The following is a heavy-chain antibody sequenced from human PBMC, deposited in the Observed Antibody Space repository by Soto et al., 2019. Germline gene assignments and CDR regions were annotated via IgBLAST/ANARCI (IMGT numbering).Heavy chain of an antibody. V-gene: IGHV1-24*01. CDR2: FDPEDGET. CDR3: ATAPKSDSPEFAP. J-gene: IGHJ5*02. D-gene: IGHD2-21*01. CDR1: GYTLTGLS. Sequence: GASVKVSCKVSGYTLTGLSMHWVRQASGKGLEWMGGFDPEDGETIYAQKFQGRVTMTEDTSTDTAYMELSSLRSEDTAVYYCATAPKSDSPEFAPWGQEPLVPVSS.